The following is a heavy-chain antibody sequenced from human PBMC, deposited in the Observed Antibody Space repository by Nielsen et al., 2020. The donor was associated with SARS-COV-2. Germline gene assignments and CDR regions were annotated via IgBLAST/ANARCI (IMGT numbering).Heavy chain of an antibody. V-gene: IGHV3-48*04. CDR1: GFSFNTYS. J-gene: IGHJ5*02. D-gene: IGHD1-1*01. CDR2: ISGGSATI. Sequence: GESLKISCVASGFSFNTYSMNWVRQAPGKGLEWVSYISGGSATIYYADSVMGRFTISRDNARDSLYLQMNNLRAEDTAIYYCLQGGASWGQGTLVTVSS. CDR3: LQGGAS.